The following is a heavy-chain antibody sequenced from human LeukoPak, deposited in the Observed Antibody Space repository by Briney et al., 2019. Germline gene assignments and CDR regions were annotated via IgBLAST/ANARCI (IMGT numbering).Heavy chain of an antibody. CDR3: AAHDGSGSYSTYDS. CDR2: ISGRGSYA. J-gene: IGHJ4*02. V-gene: IGHV3-23*01. Sequence: GGSLRLSCAASGLTFSSYAMSWVRQAPGKGLEWVSVISGRGSYAYYADSVKGRSTISRDNSKNTLHLQMNSLGVEDTAVYYCAAHDGSGSYSTYDSWGQGTLVTVSS. D-gene: IGHD3-10*01. CDR1: GLTFSSYA.